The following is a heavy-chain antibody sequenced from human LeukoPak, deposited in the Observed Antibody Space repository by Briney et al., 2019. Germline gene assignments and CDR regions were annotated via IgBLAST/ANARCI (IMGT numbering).Heavy chain of an antibody. CDR2: VNHSGST. J-gene: IGHJ4*02. CDR1: GGSFSDYY. V-gene: IGHV4-34*01. CDR3: ARGKGFDY. Sequence: SETLSLTCVVYGGSFSDYYWTWIRQPPGKGLEWIGEVNHSGSTNYNPSLKSRVTISVDTSKNQFSLKLSSVTAADTAVYYCARGKGFDYWGQGTLVTVSS.